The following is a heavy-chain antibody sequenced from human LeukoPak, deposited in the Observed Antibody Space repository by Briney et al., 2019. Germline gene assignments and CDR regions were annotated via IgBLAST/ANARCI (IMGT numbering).Heavy chain of an antibody. Sequence: RGESLKISCKGSGYRFTSYWIGWVRQMPGKGLEWMGIIYPGDSDTRYSPSFQGQVTISADKSISTAYLQWSSLKASDTAMYYCARRPYCSSTSCYQIGNFDYWGQGTLVTVSS. CDR2: IYPGDSDT. J-gene: IGHJ4*02. V-gene: IGHV5-51*01. CDR3: ARRPYCSSTSCYQIGNFDY. D-gene: IGHD2-2*01. CDR1: GYRFTSYW.